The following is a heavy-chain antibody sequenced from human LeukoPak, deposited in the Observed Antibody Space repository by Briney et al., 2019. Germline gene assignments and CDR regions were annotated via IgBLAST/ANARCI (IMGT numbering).Heavy chain of an antibody. CDR2: INHSGST. CDR3: ARVVRYYYDSSGYASKYYFDY. J-gene: IGHJ4*02. CDR1: GGSFSGYY. V-gene: IGHV4-34*01. D-gene: IGHD3-22*01. Sequence: PSETLSLTCAVYGGSFSGYYWSWIRQPPGKGLGWIGEINHSGSTNYNPSLKSRVTISVDTSKNQFSLKLSSVTAADTAVYYCARVVRYYYDSSGYASKYYFDYWGQGTLVTVSS.